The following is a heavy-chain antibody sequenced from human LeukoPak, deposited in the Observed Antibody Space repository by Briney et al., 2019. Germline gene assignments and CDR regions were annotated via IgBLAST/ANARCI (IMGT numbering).Heavy chain of an antibody. CDR1: GFTFSSYG. Sequence: GGSLRLSCAASGFTFSSYGMHWVRQAPGKGLEWVAVISYDGSNKYYADSVKGRFTISRDNSKNTLYLQTNSLRAEDTAVYYCAKDLGWFGEDYFGYWGQGTLVTVSS. CDR2: ISYDGSNK. D-gene: IGHD3-10*01. J-gene: IGHJ4*02. CDR3: AKDLGWFGEDYFGY. V-gene: IGHV3-30*18.